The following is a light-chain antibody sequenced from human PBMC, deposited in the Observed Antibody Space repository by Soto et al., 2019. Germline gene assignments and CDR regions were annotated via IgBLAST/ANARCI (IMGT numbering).Light chain of an antibody. Sequence: DIQMTQSPSTLSASVGDRVTITCRASQTISNWLAWYQQKPGKAPTLLIYDASTLERGVPSRFSGTGSGTEFTLSIDSLQPDDFATYYCQQYSSYWTFGQGTKVDIK. CDR1: QTISNW. CDR2: DAS. CDR3: QQYSSYWT. V-gene: IGKV1-5*01. J-gene: IGKJ1*01.